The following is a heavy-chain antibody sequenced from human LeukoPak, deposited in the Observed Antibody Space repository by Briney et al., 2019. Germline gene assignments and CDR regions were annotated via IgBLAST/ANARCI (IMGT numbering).Heavy chain of an antibody. V-gene: IGHV3-23*01. J-gene: IGHJ4*02. CDR1: RFAFRTFP. CDR2: ISGSGGST. Sequence: GSLRLSCAASRFAFRTFPMGWVRQAPGKGLEWVSAISGSGGSTYYADSVKGRFTIARDNSKNTLYLQMNSLRAEDTAVYYCAKGASGSYRGGYFDYWGQGTLVTVSS. D-gene: IGHD1-26*01. CDR3: AKGASGSYRGGYFDY.